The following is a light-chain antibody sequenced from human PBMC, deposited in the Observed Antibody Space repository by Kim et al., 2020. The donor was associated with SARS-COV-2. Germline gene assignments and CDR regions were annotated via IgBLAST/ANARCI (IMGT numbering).Light chain of an antibody. J-gene: IGKJ4*01. Sequence: LSPGETATLSCRASQSVDSLLGWYQQKPGQAPRLLIFDASNRAPGIPARFSGSGSGTDFTLTISSLEPEDFAVYYCQQRTNWPLTFGGGTKVDIK. CDR3: QQRTNWPLT. CDR1: QSVDSL. CDR2: DAS. V-gene: IGKV3-11*01.